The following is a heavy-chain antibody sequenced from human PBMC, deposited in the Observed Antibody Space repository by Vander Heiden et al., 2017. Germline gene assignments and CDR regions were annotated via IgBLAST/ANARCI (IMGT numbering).Heavy chain of an antibody. D-gene: IGHD2-15*01. Sequence: GGSLRLSCAASGFTFSSYWMHWVRQAPGKGLVWVSRINSDGSSTSYADSVKGRFTISRDNAKNTLYLQMNSLRAEDTAVYYCARSHEYCSGGSCYHYYYYGMDVWGQGTTVTVSS. J-gene: IGHJ6*02. V-gene: IGHV3-74*01. CDR1: GFTFSSYW. CDR3: ARSHEYCSGGSCYHYYYYGMDV. CDR2: INSDGSST.